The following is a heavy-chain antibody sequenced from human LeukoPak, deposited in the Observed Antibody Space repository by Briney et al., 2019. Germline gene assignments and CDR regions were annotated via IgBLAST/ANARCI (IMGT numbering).Heavy chain of an antibody. CDR3: ATSQSSVAGILGD. J-gene: IGHJ1*01. CDR2: IGGNGRST. V-gene: IGHV3-11*04. CDR1: GLTFSDYF. D-gene: IGHD6-19*01. Sequence: GGSLRLSCAVSGLTFSDYFMTWIRQAPGKGLEWVSYIGGNGRSTYYADSVRGRFTNSRDNAKNSVYLQIDNLRVDDTAVYYCATSQSSVAGILGDWGQGTLVTVSS.